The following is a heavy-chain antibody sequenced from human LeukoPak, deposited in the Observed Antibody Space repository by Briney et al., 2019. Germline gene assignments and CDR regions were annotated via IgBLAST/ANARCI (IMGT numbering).Heavy chain of an antibody. CDR3: ARDCSSTSCYDAFDI. Sequence: PSETLSLTCAVSGGSISSSNWWSWVRQPPGKGLEWMGEIYHSGSTSYNPSLKSRVTISVDKSKNQFSLKLSSVTAADTAVYYCARDCSSTSCYDAFDIWGQGTMVTVSS. V-gene: IGHV4-4*02. CDR2: IYHSGST. D-gene: IGHD2-2*01. CDR1: GGSISSSNW. J-gene: IGHJ3*02.